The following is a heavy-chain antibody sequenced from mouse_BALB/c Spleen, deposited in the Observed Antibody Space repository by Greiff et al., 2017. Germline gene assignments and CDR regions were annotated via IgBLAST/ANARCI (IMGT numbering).Heavy chain of an antibody. CDR3: ASPLYGSSPYYAMDY. Sequence: VQLQQSGPELVKPGASVKMYCKASGYTFTSYVMHWVKQKPGQGLEWIGYINPYNDGTKYNEKFKGKATLTSDKSSSTAYMELSSLTSEDSAVYYCASPLYGSSPYYAMDYWGQGTSVTVSS. CDR1: GYTFTSYV. J-gene: IGHJ4*01. CDR2: INPYNDGT. V-gene: IGHV1-14*01. D-gene: IGHD1-1*01.